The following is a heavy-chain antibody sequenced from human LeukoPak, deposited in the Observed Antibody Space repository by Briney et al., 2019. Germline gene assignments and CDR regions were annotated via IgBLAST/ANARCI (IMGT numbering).Heavy chain of an antibody. CDR1: GFTFSSYA. D-gene: IGHD5-12*01. J-gene: IGHJ4*02. V-gene: IGHV3-23*01. CDR2: ISGSGGST. Sequence: PGGPLRLSCAASGFTFSSYAMSWVRQAPGKGLEWVSGISGSGGSTYYADSVKGRFTISRDNSKNTLYLQMNSLGAEDTAVYYCAKDQTGVAYYFDYWGQGTLVTVSS. CDR3: AKDQTGVAYYFDY.